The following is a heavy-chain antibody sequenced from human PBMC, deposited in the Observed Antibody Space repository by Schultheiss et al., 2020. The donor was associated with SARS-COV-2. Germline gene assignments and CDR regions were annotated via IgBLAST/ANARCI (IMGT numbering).Heavy chain of an antibody. D-gene: IGHD3-22*01. CDR1: GGSISSYY. J-gene: IGHJ3*02. Sequence: SQTLSLTCAVYGGSISSYYWSWIRQPPGKGLEWIGYIYYSGSTYYNPSLKSRVTISVDTSKNQFSLKLSSVTAADTAVYYCARVPITMIVVGHAFDIWGQGTMVTVSS. CDR2: IYYSGST. V-gene: IGHV4-59*06. CDR3: ARVPITMIVVGHAFDI.